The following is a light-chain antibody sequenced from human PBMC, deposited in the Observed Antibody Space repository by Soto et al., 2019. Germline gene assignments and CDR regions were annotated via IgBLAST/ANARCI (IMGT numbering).Light chain of an antibody. J-gene: IGKJ1*01. V-gene: IGKV1-39*01. CDR2: GAS. Sequence: DIQRTQSPSSLSASVGDRVTIACRASQSVTTYLNWYQKKPGKAPKLLIYGASSLQSGVPSRFSGSGSGTDFNLTISSLQTEDFATYYCQQRYSTPQTFGQGTKLDIK. CDR3: QQRYSTPQT. CDR1: QSVTTY.